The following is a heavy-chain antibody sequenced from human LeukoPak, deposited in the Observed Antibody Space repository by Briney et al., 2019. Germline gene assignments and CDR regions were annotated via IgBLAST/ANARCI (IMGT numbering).Heavy chain of an antibody. Sequence: GGSLRLSCAASGFTFSSYAMSWVRQAPGKGLEWVSAISGSGGSTYYADSVKGRFTISRDNSKNTLYLQMNSLRAEDTAVYYCAKDNTVVVPAAPDAFDIWGQGTMVTVSS. V-gene: IGHV3-23*01. J-gene: IGHJ3*02. CDR1: GFTFSSYA. CDR2: ISGSGGST. CDR3: AKDNTVVVPAAPDAFDI. D-gene: IGHD2-2*01.